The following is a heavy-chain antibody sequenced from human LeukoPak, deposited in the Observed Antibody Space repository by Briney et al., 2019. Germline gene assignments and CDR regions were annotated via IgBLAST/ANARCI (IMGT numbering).Heavy chain of an antibody. CDR2: ISWDGGST. Sequence: GGSLRLSCTASGFNFDDYAMHWVRQASGKGLERVSLISWDGGSTYYADSVKGRFTISRDNSKNSLYLQMNSLRAEDTALYYCATGAYYYYGMDVWGKGTTVTVSS. CDR1: GFNFDDYA. CDR3: ATGAYYYYGMDV. J-gene: IGHJ6*04. V-gene: IGHV3-43D*04. D-gene: IGHD3-10*01.